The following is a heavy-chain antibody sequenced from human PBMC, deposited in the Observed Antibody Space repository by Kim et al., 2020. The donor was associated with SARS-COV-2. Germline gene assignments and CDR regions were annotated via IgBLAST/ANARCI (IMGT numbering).Heavy chain of an antibody. D-gene: IGHD6-13*01. V-gene: IGHV4-61*02. Sequence: SETLSLTCTVSGGSISSGSYYWSWIRQPAGKGLEWIGRIYTSGSTNYNPSLKSRVTISVDTSKNQFSLKLSSVTAADTAVYYCARDLKEQQLVHAGVGYYYYGMDVWGQGTTVTVSS. CDR3: ARDLKEQQLVHAGVGYYYYGMDV. CDR2: IYTSGST. J-gene: IGHJ6*02. CDR1: GGSISSGSYY.